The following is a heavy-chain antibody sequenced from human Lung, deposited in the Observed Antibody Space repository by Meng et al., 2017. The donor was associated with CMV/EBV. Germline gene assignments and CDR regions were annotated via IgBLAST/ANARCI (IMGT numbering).Heavy chain of an antibody. D-gene: IGHD3-22*01. J-gene: IGHJ4*02. Sequence: SETLSLTFPLSAGSISSYGSFWGWIRQPPGKGLEWIGMIYYSGGTHYNPSLKSRVIVSVDTSKKNFSLKLSSVTASDTAVYYCVRYYDRSGHHYFDYWGQGXLVTVSS. V-gene: IGHV4-39*02. CDR1: AGSISSYGSF. CDR3: VRYYDRSGHHYFDY. CDR2: IYYSGGT.